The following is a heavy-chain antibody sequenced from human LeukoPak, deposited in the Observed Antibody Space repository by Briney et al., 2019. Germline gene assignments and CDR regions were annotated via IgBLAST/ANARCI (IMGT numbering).Heavy chain of an antibody. CDR1: GFSVSTNY. D-gene: IGHD6-19*01. CDR3: AKDSSGWYFDY. V-gene: IGHV3-23*01. J-gene: IGHJ4*02. Sequence: GGSLRLSCAASGFSVSTNYMSWVRPAPGKGLEWVSAISGSGGSTYYADSVKGRFTISRDNSKNTLYLQMNSLRAEDTAVYYCAKDSSGWYFDYWGQGTLVTVSS. CDR2: ISGSGGST.